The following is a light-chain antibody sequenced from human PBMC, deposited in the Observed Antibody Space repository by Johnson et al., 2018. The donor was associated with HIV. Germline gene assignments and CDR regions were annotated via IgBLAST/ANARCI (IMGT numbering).Light chain of an antibody. J-gene: IGLJ1*01. CDR2: ENN. CDR3: GTWDSSLSAHNYV. CDR1: SSNIGNNY. Sequence: QSVLTQPPSVSAAPGQKVTISCSGSSSNIGNNYVSWYQQLPGTAPKLIIYENNMRPSGIPDRFSGSKSGTSATLGITGLQTGDEADYYCGTWDSSLSAHNYVFGTGTEVTVL. V-gene: IGLV1-51*02.